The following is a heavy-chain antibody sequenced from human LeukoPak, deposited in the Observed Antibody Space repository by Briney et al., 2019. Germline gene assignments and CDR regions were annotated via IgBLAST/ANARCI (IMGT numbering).Heavy chain of an antibody. Sequence: ASVKVSCKASGGTFSSYAISWVRQAPGQGLEWLGRINPNTGGTNSAQKFQGRVTMSRDTSINTSYMDLSRLTSDDTAVYYCARGGSGWYGDAWGKGTTVTVSS. J-gene: IGHJ6*04. CDR1: GGTFSSYA. D-gene: IGHD6-19*01. V-gene: IGHV1-2*06. CDR2: INPNTGGT. CDR3: ARGGSGWYGDA.